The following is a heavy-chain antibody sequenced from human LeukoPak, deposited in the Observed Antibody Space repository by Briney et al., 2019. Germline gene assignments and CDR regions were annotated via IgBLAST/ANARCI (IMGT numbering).Heavy chain of an antibody. Sequence: SVKVSCKASGGTFSSYAINWVRQAPGQGLEWMGGIIPIFGTANYAQKFQGRVTITADESTSTAYMELSSLRSEDTAVYYCARGEDSSWYNNYWGQGTLVTVSS. J-gene: IGHJ4*02. CDR1: GGTFSSYA. CDR2: IIPIFGTA. V-gene: IGHV1-69*13. D-gene: IGHD6-13*01. CDR3: ARGEDSSWYNNY.